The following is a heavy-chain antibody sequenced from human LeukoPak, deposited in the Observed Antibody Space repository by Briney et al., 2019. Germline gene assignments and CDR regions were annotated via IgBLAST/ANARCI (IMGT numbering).Heavy chain of an antibody. CDR2: IRYDGSNK. J-gene: IGHJ6*03. CDR1: GFTFSSYG. Sequence: GGSLRFSCAASGFTFSSYGMHWVRQAPGKGLEWVAFIRYDGSNKYYADSVKGRFTISRDNSKNTLYLQMNSLRAEDTAVYYCAKDLQSGVIAGTYMDVWGKGTTVTISS. V-gene: IGHV3-30*02. CDR3: AKDLQSGVIAGTYMDV. D-gene: IGHD6-13*01.